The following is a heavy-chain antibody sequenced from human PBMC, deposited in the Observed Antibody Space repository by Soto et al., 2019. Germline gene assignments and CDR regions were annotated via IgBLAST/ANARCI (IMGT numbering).Heavy chain of an antibody. CDR3: ARLAGGGNSVYSYYYYGMDV. D-gene: IGHD6-19*01. CDR2: IIPIFGTA. J-gene: IGHJ6*02. V-gene: IGHV1-69*01. Sequence: VKLSCKAFGGSLISYASSWGRQDPGQGLEWMGGIIPIFGTANYAQKFQCRVTITADESTSTAYMELSSLRSEDTAVYYCARLAGGGNSVYSYYYYGMDVWGQGTTVTVSS. CDR1: GGSLISYA.